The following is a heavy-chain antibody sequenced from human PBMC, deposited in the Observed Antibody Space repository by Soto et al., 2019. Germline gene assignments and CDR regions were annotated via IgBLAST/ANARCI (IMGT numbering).Heavy chain of an antibody. CDR3: ARDRPLTYYYDSSGYQFDY. J-gene: IGHJ4*02. CDR2: INPNSGGT. D-gene: IGHD3-22*01. Sequence: GASVKVSCKASGYTFTGYYMHLVRQAPGQGLEWMGWINPNSGGTNYAQKFQGRVTMTRDTSISTAYMELSRLRSDDTAVYYCARDRPLTYYYDSSGYQFDYWGQGTLVT. CDR1: GYTFTGYY. V-gene: IGHV1-2*02.